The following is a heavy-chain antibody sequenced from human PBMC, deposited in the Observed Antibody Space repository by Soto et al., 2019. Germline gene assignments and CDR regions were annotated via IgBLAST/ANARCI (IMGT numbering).Heavy chain of an antibody. J-gene: IGHJ6*02. D-gene: IGHD3-16*02. V-gene: IGHV1-69*12. CDR3: ATRKGGYQSYYYGMDV. CDR1: GGTFTSYA. CDR2: IIPIFGTA. Sequence: QVQLVQSGAEVKKPGSSVKVSCKASGGTFTSYAISWVRQAPGQGLEWVGGIIPIFGTADYAQKFQGRVTITADESTSTAYMKLSSLRSEDTAVYYCATRKGGYQSYYYGMDVWGQGTTVTVAS.